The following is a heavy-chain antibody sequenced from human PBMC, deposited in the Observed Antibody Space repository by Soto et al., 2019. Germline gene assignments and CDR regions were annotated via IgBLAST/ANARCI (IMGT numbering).Heavy chain of an antibody. CDR1: GGSFSGYY. J-gene: IGHJ6*02. CDR3: ARGLATIVGAIYYYYYGMDV. D-gene: IGHD1-26*01. Sequence: PSETLSLTCAVYGGSFSGYYWSWIRQPPGKGLEWIGEINHSGSTNYNPSLKSRVTISVDTSKNQFSLKLSSVTAADTAVYYCARGLATIVGAIYYYYYGMDVWGQGTTVS. V-gene: IGHV4-34*01. CDR2: INHSGST.